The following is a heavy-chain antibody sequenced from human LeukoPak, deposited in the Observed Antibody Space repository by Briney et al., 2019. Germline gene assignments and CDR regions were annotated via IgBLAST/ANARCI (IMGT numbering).Heavy chain of an antibody. J-gene: IGHJ4*02. CDR3: AYQGPRATTFDY. CDR1: GDSVSSNRAS. D-gene: IGHD5-12*01. Sequence: SQTLSLTCAISGDSVSSNRASWTWIRQSPSRGLEWLGRTYYRSKWYNDYAVSVKSRVTINPDTSKNQFSLQLNSVTPEDTAVYYCAYQGPRATTFDYWGQGTLVTVSS. CDR2: TYYRSKWYN. V-gene: IGHV6-1*01.